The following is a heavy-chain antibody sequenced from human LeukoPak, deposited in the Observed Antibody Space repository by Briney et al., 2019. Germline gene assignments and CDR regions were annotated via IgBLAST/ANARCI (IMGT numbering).Heavy chain of an antibody. J-gene: IGHJ5*02. CDR2: IRSNGGDT. CDR1: GFTFSSYS. CDR3: AKGGYTTRFDT. Sequence: PGGSLRLSCAASGFTFSSYSMTWVRQAPGKGLEWVSTIRSNGGDTYYADSVRGRFTISRDNSQNTLYLEMNNLRAEDTAVYYCAKGGYTTRFDTWGQGTLVTVSS. D-gene: IGHD2-15*01. V-gene: IGHV3-23*01.